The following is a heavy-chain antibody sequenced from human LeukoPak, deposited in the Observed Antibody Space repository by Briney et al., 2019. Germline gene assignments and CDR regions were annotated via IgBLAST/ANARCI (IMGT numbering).Heavy chain of an antibody. J-gene: IGHJ4*01. V-gene: IGHV3-30*03. D-gene: IGHD2-2*01. CDR1: GFTFSSYG. CDR2: ISYDGSND. CDR3: AALPAAKFPS. Sequence: RGSLRLSCAASGFTFSSYGMHWVRQAPGKGLEWVAVISYDGSNDYYADSVKGRFTISRDNSKNTLYLQMNSLRAEDTAVYYCAALPAAKFPSWGHGTLVTVSS.